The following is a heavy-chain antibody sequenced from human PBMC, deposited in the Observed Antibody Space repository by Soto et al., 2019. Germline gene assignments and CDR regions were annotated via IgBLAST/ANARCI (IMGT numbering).Heavy chain of an antibody. V-gene: IGHV2-26*01. J-gene: IGHJ4*02. CDR3: ARILLHDFWSGYSPSYFDY. CDR2: IFSNDEK. CDR1: GFSLSNARMG. D-gene: IGHD3-3*01. Sequence: SGPTLVNPTETLTLTCTVSGFSLSNARMGVSWIRQPPGKALEWLAHIFSNDEKSYSTSLKSRLTISKDTPKSQVVLTMTNMDLVDTATYYCARILLHDFWSGYSPSYFDYWGQGTLVTVSS.